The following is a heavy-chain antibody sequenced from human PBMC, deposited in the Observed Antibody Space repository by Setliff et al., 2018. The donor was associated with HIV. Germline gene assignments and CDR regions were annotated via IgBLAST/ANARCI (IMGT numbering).Heavy chain of an antibody. CDR3: ARKPGFCSGGGCRGYFDY. D-gene: IGHD2-15*01. Sequence: SETLSLTCTVPGGSISSSSYYWGWIRQPPGKGLEWIGSIDYSGSTYYNPSLKSRVTISVDTSKSQFSLKLSSVTAADTAVYYCARKPGFCSGGGCRGYFDYWGQGTLVTVSS. V-gene: IGHV4-39*07. CDR1: GGSISSSSYY. CDR2: IDYSGST. J-gene: IGHJ4*02.